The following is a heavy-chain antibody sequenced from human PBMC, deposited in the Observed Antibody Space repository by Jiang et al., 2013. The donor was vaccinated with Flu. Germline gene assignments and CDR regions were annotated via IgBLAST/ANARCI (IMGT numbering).Heavy chain of an antibody. Sequence: GGSLRLSCAASGLPFSDYHMTWIRQAPGKGLEWASYISSGGGTIYYADSVKGRFTISRDNAKNSLFLQMNSLRAEDSAVYYCARITRWRGGMDVWGQGTTVTVSS. V-gene: IGHV3-11*01. CDR3: ARITRWRGGMDV. J-gene: IGHJ6*02. CDR2: ISSGGGTI. CDR1: GLPFSDYH. D-gene: IGHD3-16*01.